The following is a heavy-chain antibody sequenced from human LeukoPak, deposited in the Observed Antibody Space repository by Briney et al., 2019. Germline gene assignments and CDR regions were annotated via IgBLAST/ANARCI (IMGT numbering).Heavy chain of an antibody. J-gene: IGHJ4*02. V-gene: IGHV4-34*01. CDR3: ARHPGKVAVHFDY. CDR2: INDYTGNT. D-gene: IGHD6-19*01. CDR1: GGSFTDYF. Sequence: SETLSLTCDVFGGSFTDYFWTWIRQSPGKGLEWIGEINDYTGNTNYNPSLNSRVSISLEKSKNQFSLNLSSVTAADTAVYYCARHPGKVAVHFDYWGRGTLVTVSS.